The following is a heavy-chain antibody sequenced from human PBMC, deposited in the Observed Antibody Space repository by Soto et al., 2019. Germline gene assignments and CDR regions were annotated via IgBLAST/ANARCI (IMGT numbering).Heavy chain of an antibody. CDR3: ARAGQYGSGSYYKSSYFDY. CDR2: IYYSGST. D-gene: IGHD3-10*01. CDR1: GGSVSSGSYY. J-gene: IGHJ4*02. Sequence: SETLSLTCTVSGGSVSSGSYYWSWIRQPPGKGLEWIGYIYYSGSTNYNPSLKSRVTISVDTSKNQFSLKLSSVTAADTAVYYCARAGQYGSGSYYKSSYFDYWGQGTLVTVSS. V-gene: IGHV4-61*01.